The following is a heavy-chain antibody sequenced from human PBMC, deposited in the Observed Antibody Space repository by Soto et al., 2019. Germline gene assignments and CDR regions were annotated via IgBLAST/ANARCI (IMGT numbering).Heavy chain of an antibody. Sequence: EVQLADSWGVLVQPGGSLRLSCAAPEVTFSRWWVSWVRQARGKGMEWVANIKEDGTKQHYVDSVKGRFTSSRDNAKKSLDLHMHSLSAEDTAVYYGARDYYGWGSHDNWGQGTLVTVSS. V-gene: IGHV3-7*03. J-gene: IGHJ4*02. CDR3: ARDYYGWGSHDN. D-gene: IGHD3-16*01. CDR2: IKEDGTKQ. CDR1: EVTFSRWW.